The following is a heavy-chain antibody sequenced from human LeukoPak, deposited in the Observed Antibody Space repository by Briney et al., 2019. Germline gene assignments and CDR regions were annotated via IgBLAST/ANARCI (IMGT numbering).Heavy chain of an antibody. CDR2: IYHSGST. Sequence: SETLSLTCAVYGGSFSGYYWSWIRQPPGKGLEWIGEIYHSGSTNYNPSLKSRVTISVDKSKNQFSLKLSSVTAADTAVYYCARDLSNYYDSSGLPNAFDIWGQGTMVTVSS. CDR3: ARDLSNYYDSSGLPNAFDI. CDR1: GGSFSGYY. V-gene: IGHV4-34*01. J-gene: IGHJ3*02. D-gene: IGHD3-22*01.